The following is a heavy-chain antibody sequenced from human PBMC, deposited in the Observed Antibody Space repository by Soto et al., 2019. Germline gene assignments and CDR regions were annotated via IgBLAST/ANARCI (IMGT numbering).Heavy chain of an antibody. CDR3: ARPRFYDSPNYVFDY. J-gene: IGHJ4*02. CDR1: GFTFKTYG. V-gene: IGHV3-30*03. D-gene: IGHD3-16*01. CDR2: ISYDGSNR. Sequence: QVLLVESGGGVVQPGRSLRLSCAASGFTFKTYGMHWVRQAPGKGLEWVAFISYDGSNRKYADSVKGRYTISRDNSKNTRFLQINSLRHEDTAVYYCARPRFYDSPNYVFDYWGQGTLVPVSS.